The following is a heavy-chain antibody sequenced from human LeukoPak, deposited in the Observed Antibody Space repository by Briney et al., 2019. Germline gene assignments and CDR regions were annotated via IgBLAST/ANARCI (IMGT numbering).Heavy chain of an antibody. V-gene: IGHV3-66*01. J-gene: IGHJ5*02. D-gene: IGHD4-17*01. Sequence: GGSLRLSCVASGFTVSSNYMSWVRQAPGKGLEWVSLIYSGGTTYYADSVKGRFTISRDNSKNTLYLQMNSLRAEDTAVYYCARGVEDYGFDPWGQGTLVTVSS. CDR2: IYSGGTT. CDR1: GFTVSSNY. CDR3: ARGVEDYGFDP.